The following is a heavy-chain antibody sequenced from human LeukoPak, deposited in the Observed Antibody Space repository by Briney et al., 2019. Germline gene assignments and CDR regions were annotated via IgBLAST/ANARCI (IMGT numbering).Heavy chain of an antibody. CDR2: ISGDSNYI. Sequence: GGSLRLSCAASGFTFSSYSINWVRQAPGKGLEWVSSISGDSNYIYYADSVRGRFTISRDNAKTAPYLQMNSLRADDTAVYYCARGGGSYDYWGQGTLVTVSS. CDR3: ARGGGSYDY. D-gene: IGHD1-26*01. V-gene: IGHV3-21*01. CDR1: GFTFSSYS. J-gene: IGHJ4*02.